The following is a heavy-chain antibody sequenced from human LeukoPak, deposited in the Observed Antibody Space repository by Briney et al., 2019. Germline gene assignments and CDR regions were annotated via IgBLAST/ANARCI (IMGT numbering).Heavy chain of an antibody. D-gene: IGHD5-18*01. Sequence: GGSLRLSCAASGFTFSSYAMSWVRQAPGKGLEWVSAISGSGGSTDYADSVKGRFTISRDNSKNTLDLQMKSLRAEDTAVYYCAKAGYSHTTGRFDYWGQGTLVTVSS. CDR2: ISGSGGST. J-gene: IGHJ4*02. V-gene: IGHV3-23*01. CDR3: AKAGYSHTTGRFDY. CDR1: GFTFSSYA.